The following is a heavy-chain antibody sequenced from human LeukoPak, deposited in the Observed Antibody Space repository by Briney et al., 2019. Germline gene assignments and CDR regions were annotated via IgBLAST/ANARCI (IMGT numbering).Heavy chain of an antibody. CDR1: GGTFSSYA. D-gene: IGHD2-8*01. CDR3: AREMTYGGFFDYFDY. V-gene: IGHV1-69*13. Sequence: SVKVSCKASGGTFSSYAISWVRQAPGQGLEWMGGIIPIFGTANYAQKFQGRVTITADESTSTAYMELSSLRSEDTAVYYCAREMTYGGFFDYFDYWGQGTLVTVSS. CDR2: IIPIFGTA. J-gene: IGHJ4*02.